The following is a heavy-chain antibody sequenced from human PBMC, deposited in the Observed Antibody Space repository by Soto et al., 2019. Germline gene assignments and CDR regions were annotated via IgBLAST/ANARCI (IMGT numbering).Heavy chain of an antibody. CDR3: AVVGYCSGGSCWDDAFDI. Sequence: PSVKVSCKASGYTFTSYDINWVRQATGQGLEWMGWMNPNSGNTGYAQKFQGRVTMTRNTSISTAYMELSSLRSEDTAVYYCAVVGYCSGGSCWDDAFDIWGQGTMVTVSS. CDR1: GYTFTSYD. V-gene: IGHV1-8*01. D-gene: IGHD2-15*01. CDR2: MNPNSGNT. J-gene: IGHJ3*02.